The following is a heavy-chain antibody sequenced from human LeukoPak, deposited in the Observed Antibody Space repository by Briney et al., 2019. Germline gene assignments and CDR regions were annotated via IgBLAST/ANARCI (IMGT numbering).Heavy chain of an antibody. CDR1: GFTFSSYS. D-gene: IGHD3-10*01. CDR2: ISGSGDST. V-gene: IGHV3-23*01. J-gene: IGHJ4*02. Sequence: GGSLRLSCAASGFTFSSYSMNWVRQAPGKGLEWVSSISGSGDSTYYADSVKGRFTVSRDNSKNTLYLQMSSLRAEDTAVYYCAAKPNPGGYWGQGTLVTVSS. CDR3: AAKPNPGGY.